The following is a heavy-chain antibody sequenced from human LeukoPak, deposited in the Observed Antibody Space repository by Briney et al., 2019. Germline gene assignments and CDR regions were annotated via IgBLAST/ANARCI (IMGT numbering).Heavy chain of an antibody. Sequence: SETLSLTCAVSGSSISSGYYWGWIRQPPGKGLEWIASIYHSGSTSYNPSFKSRVSISVDTSKNQFSLKLTSVAAADTAVFYCARASFVGDDYSNYGSFDYWGQGILVTVSS. CDR1: GSSISSGYY. D-gene: IGHD4-11*01. CDR3: ARASFVGDDYSNYGSFDY. V-gene: IGHV4-38-2*01. CDR2: IYHSGST. J-gene: IGHJ4*02.